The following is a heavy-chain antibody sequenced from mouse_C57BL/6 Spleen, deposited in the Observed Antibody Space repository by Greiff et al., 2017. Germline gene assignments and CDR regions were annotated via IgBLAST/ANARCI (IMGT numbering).Heavy chain of an antibody. Sequence: DVMLVESGGGLVKPGGSLKLSCAASGFTFSSYAMSWVRQTPEKRLEWVATISDGGSYTYYPDNVKGRFTISRDNAKNNLYLQMSHLKSEDTAMYYCARDHYYSNPGYFDYWGQGTTLTVSS. CDR1: GFTFSSYA. CDR3: ARDHYYSNPGYFDY. V-gene: IGHV5-4*01. CDR2: ISDGGSYT. J-gene: IGHJ2*01. D-gene: IGHD2-5*01.